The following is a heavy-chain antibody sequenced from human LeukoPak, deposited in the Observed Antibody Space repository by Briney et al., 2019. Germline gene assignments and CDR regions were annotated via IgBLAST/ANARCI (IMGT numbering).Heavy chain of an antibody. Sequence: SETLSLTCTVSGGSISSYYWSWIRQPPGKGLEWIGYIYYSGSTNYNPSLKSRVTISVDTSKNQFSLKLSSVTAADTAVYYCARHPTLPYSGYDYSFDYWGQGTLVTVSS. J-gene: IGHJ4*02. CDR1: GGSISSYY. V-gene: IGHV4-59*08. CDR3: ARHPTLPYSGYDYSFDY. D-gene: IGHD5-12*01. CDR2: IYYSGST.